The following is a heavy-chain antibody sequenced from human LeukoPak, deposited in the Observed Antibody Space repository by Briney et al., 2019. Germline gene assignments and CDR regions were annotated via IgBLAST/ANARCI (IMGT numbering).Heavy chain of an antibody. D-gene: IGHD2-15*01. J-gene: IGHJ4*02. CDR3: ARDGGGGLDY. V-gene: IGHV3-21*01. Sequence: GGSLRLSCAASGFTFSNYNMNWVRQAPGKGLEWVSCISISSNYIYYPDSVKGRFAISRDNAKNSLYLQMNSLRAEDTAVYYCARDGGGGLDYWGQGTLVTVSS. CDR1: GFTFSNYN. CDR2: ISISSNYI.